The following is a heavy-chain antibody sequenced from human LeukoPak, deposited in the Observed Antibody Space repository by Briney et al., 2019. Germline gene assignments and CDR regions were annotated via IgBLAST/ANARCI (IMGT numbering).Heavy chain of an antibody. V-gene: IGHV1-69*05. D-gene: IGHD1-26*01. CDR2: IIPIFGTA. Sequence: GASVKVSCKASGVTFSSYAISWVRQAPGQGLEWMGGIIPIFGTANYAQKFQGRVTITTDESTSTAYMELSSLRSEDTAVYYCARPIVGATLDAFDIWGQGTMVTVSS. CDR3: ARPIVGATLDAFDI. J-gene: IGHJ3*02. CDR1: GVTFSSYA.